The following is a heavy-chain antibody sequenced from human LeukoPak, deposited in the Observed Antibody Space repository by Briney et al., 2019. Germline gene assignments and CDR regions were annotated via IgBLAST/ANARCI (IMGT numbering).Heavy chain of an antibody. D-gene: IGHD6-6*01. CDR3: ARGVGIAARRPQRYNWFDP. CDR1: GGSFSGYY. Sequence: PSETLSLTCAVYGGSFSGYYWSWIRQPPGKGLEWIGEINHSGSTNYNPSLKSRVTISVDTSKNQFSLKLSSVTAADTAVYYCARGVGIAARRPQRYNWFDPWGQGTLVTVSS. J-gene: IGHJ5*02. CDR2: INHSGST. V-gene: IGHV4-34*01.